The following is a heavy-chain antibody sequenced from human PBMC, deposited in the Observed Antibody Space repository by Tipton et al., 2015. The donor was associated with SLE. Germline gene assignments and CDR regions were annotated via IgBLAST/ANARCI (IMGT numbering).Heavy chain of an antibody. V-gene: IGHV3-23*01. D-gene: IGHD3-10*01. J-gene: IGHJ5*02. CDR3: AKVARSNPGIRWFDP. Sequence: SLRLSCAASGFTFSSYAMSWVRQAPGKGLEWVSAIGGSGGSTYYADSVKGRFTISRDNSKNTLYLQMNSLRAEDTAVYYCAKVARSNPGIRWFDPWGQGTLVTASS. CDR2: IGGSGGST. CDR1: GFTFSSYA.